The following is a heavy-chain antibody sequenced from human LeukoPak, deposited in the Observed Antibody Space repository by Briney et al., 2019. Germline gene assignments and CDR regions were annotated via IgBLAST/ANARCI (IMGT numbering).Heavy chain of an antibody. CDR2: IYYSGST. Sequence: SETLSLTCTVSGGSISSYYWSWIRQPPGKGLEWIGYIYYSGSTNYNPSLKSRVTISVDTSKNQFSLKLSSVTAADTAVYYCAKYSGKGERRFLEWLLGLNYFDYWGQGTLVTVSS. CDR3: AKYSGKGERRFLEWLLGLNYFDY. J-gene: IGHJ4*02. CDR1: GGSISSYY. D-gene: IGHD3-3*01. V-gene: IGHV4-59*01.